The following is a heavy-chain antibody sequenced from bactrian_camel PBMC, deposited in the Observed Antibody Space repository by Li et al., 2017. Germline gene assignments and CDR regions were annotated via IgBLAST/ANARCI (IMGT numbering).Heavy chain of an antibody. CDR1: GLRFGRYA. CDR2: IAWDFST. Sequence: VQLVESGGGLVQPGGSLRLSCTASGLRFGRYAMGWFRQAPGKEREGVSGIAWDFSTYYADSVKGRFTISRDNAKNTLYLQLNSLKTKDTAMYYCAKVTHPWKAVYYGWDYWGKGTQVTVS. J-gene: IGHJ7*01. V-gene: IGHV3-1*01. D-gene: IGHD8*01.